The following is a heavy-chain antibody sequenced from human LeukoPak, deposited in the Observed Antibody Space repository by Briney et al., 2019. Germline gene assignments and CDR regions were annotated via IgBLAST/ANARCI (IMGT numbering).Heavy chain of an antibody. CDR1: GGSFSGYY. J-gene: IGHJ4*02. Sequence: SETLSLTCAVYGGSFSGYYWSWIRQPPGKGLEWIGEINHSGSTNYNPSLKSRVTISVDTSKNQFSLKLSSVTAADTAVYYCARGGGGIAAAGPNYWGQGTLVTVSS. CDR3: ARGGGGIAAAGPNY. D-gene: IGHD6-13*01. V-gene: IGHV4-34*01. CDR2: INHSGST.